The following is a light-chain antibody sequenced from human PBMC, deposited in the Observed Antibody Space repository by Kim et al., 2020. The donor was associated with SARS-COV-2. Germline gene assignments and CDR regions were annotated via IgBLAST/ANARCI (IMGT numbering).Light chain of an antibody. V-gene: IGLV2-14*03. CDR2: DVN. CDR1: SRDIVTYNF. Sequence: QSITFSCTGTSRDIVTYNFVSCYQQHPGKAPKLIIFDVNDRPSGVSDRFSGSKSANTASLTISGLQAEDEADYYCSSFTSTSSPYVFGTGTKVTVL. CDR3: SSFTSTSSPYV. J-gene: IGLJ1*01.